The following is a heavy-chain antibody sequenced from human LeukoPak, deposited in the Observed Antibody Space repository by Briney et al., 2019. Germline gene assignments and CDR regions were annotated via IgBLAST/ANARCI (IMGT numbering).Heavy chain of an antibody. Sequence: HTGGSLRLSCAASGFTVSSNYMSWVRQAPGKGLEWVSVIYSGGSTYYADSVKGRFTISRDNSKNTLYLQMNSLRAEDTAVYYCAKSSGYYTSHYYYGMDVWGQGTTVTVSS. D-gene: IGHD3-3*01. J-gene: IGHJ6*02. CDR3: AKSSGYYTSHYYYGMDV. CDR1: GFTVSSNY. CDR2: IYSGGST. V-gene: IGHV3-66*01.